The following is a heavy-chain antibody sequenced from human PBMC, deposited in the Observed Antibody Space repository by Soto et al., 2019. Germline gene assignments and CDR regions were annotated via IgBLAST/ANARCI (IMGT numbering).Heavy chain of an antibody. D-gene: IGHD2-21*01. J-gene: IGHJ4*02. CDR3: ARVSGYPVAYCGGDCYLAFDY. CDR2: IIPILGIA. V-gene: IGHV1-69*02. Sequence: SVKVSCKASGGTFSSYTISWVRQAPGQGLEWMGRIIPILGIANYAQKFQGRVTITADKSTSTAYMELSSLRSEDTAVYYCARVSGYPVAYCGGDCYLAFDYWGQGTLVTVSS. CDR1: GGTFSSYT.